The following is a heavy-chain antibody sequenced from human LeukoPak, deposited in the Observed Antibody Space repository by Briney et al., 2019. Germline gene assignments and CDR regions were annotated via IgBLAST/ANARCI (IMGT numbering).Heavy chain of an antibody. V-gene: IGHV4-4*07. CDR2: IFTSGIT. D-gene: IGHD3-10*01. J-gene: IGHJ6*03. Sequence: SETLSLTCTVSGGSISLYYWNWIRQPAGKGLEWIGRIFTSGITNYNPSLKSRVTMSVDTSKGQFSLALSSVTAADTAVYYCAREISGSYYNPLGYMDVWGKGTTVTVAS. CDR1: GGSISLYY. CDR3: AREISGSYYNPLGYMDV.